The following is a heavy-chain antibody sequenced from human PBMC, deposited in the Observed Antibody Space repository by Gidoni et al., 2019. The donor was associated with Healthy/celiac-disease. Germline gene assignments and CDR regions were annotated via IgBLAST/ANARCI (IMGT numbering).Heavy chain of an antibody. D-gene: IGHD3-16*02. CDR2: IIPILGIA. CDR1: GGTFSSYT. V-gene: IGHV1-69*02. J-gene: IGHJ3*02. CDR3: ARARMITFGGVIVDDAFDI. Sequence: QVQLVQSGAEVKKPGSSVKVSCKASGGTFSSYTISWVRQAPGQGLEWMGRIIPILGIANYAQKFQGRVTITADKSTSTAYMELSSLRSEDTAVYYCARARMITFGGVIVDDAFDIWGQGTMVTVSS.